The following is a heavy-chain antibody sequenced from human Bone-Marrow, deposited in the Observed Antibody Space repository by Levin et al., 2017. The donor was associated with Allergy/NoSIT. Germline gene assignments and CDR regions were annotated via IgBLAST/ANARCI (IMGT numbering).Heavy chain of an antibody. CDR3: ARILTTVTTGRSLDY. CDR1: GYTFTGYY. D-gene: IGHD4-17*01. J-gene: IGHJ4*02. V-gene: IGHV1-2*06. Sequence: GASVKVSCKASGYTFTGYYMHWVRQAPGQGLEWMGRINPNSGGTNYAQKFQGRVTMTRDTSISTAYMELSRLRSDDTAVYYCARILTTVTTGRSLDYWGQGTLVTVSS. CDR2: INPNSGGT.